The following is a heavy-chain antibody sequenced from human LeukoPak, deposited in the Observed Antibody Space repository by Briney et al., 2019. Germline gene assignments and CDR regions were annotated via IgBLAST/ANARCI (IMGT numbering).Heavy chain of an antibody. Sequence: GASVKVSCKASGGTFSSYAISWVRQAPGQGLEWMGGIIPIFGTANYAQKFQGRVTITTDESTSTAYMELSRLRSEDTAVYDCARDDGAFRGVRPCYYYMDVWGKGTTVTVSS. D-gene: IGHD3-10*01. CDR3: ARDDGAFRGVRPCYYYMDV. CDR2: IIPIFGTA. J-gene: IGHJ6*03. CDR1: GGTFSSYA. V-gene: IGHV1-69*05.